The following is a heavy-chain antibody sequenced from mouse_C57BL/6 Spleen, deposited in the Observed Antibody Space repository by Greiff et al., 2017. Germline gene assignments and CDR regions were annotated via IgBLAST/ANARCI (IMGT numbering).Heavy chain of an antibody. CDR3: THVYPFAY. V-gene: IGHV6-3*01. CDR1: GFTFSNYW. CDR2: IRLKSDNYAT. J-gene: IGHJ3*01. Sequence: EVKVEESGGGLVQPGGSMKLSCVASGFTFSNYWMNWVRQSPEQGLEWVAQIRLKSDNYATHYAESVKGRFTISRDDSKSSVYMQMNNVRAEDTGSYYCTHVYPFAYWGTGTLVTVAA.